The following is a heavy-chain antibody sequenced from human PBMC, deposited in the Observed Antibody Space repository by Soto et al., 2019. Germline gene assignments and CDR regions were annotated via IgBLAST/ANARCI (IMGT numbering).Heavy chain of an antibody. CDR3: ARDRRSCSNYIIDNWFDP. D-gene: IGHD4-4*01. CDR2: ISAYNGNT. J-gene: IGHJ5*02. CDR1: GYTFTSYG. Sequence: QVQLVQSGAEVKKPGASVKVSCKASGYTFTSYGISWVRQAPGQGLEWMGWISAYNGNTNYAQKLQGRVTMTTDTSTSTAYMELRSLRSDDTAVYYCARDRRSCSNYIIDNWFDPWGQGTLVTVSS. V-gene: IGHV1-18*04.